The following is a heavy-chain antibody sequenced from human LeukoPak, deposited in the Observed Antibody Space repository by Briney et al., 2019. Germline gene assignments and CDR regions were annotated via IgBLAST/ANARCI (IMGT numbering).Heavy chain of an antibody. CDR3: ATWGNPNSSGWYGDAFDI. J-gene: IGHJ3*02. Sequence: ASVKVSCKVSGYTLTELSMHWVRQAPGKGLEWMGGFDPEDGETIYAQKFQGRVTMTEDTSTDTAYMGLSSLRSEDTAVYYCATWGNPNSSGWYGDAFDIWGQGTMVTVSS. CDR2: FDPEDGET. D-gene: IGHD6-19*01. V-gene: IGHV1-24*01. CDR1: GYTLTELS.